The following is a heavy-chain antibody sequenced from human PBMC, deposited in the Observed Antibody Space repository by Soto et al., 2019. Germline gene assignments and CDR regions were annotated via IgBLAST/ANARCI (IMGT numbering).Heavy chain of an antibody. CDR1: GFTFSNYG. J-gene: IGHJ6*02. D-gene: IGHD2-2*01. CDR2: ISYDGSDK. Sequence: GGSLRLSCAASGFTFSNYGMHWVRQAPGKGLEWVAVISYDGSDKYYADSVKGRFSISRDNSKNTLYLQMNSLRAEDTAVYYCAKVTGYCSSSSCRRDYYYYYGMDVCGQGTTVTVFS. V-gene: IGHV3-30*18. CDR3: AKVTGYCSSSSCRRDYYYYYGMDV.